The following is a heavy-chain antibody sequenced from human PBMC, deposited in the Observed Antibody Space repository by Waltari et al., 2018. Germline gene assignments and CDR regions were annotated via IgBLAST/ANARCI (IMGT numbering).Heavy chain of an antibody. V-gene: IGHV4-39*01. J-gene: IGHJ3*01. CDR1: GGSITSARHY. Sequence: QLQLQESGPGLVKPSETVSLTCSVSGGSITSARHYWGWIRQPPGQGLEWIGTISYSGTTYNSPSPQSRLTISRDTSKNQLSLKLDSVTASDTAVYYCATYIGASVGTASFDVWGQGTMVTVSS. CDR3: ATYIGASVGTASFDV. CDR2: ISYSGTT. D-gene: IGHD5-12*01.